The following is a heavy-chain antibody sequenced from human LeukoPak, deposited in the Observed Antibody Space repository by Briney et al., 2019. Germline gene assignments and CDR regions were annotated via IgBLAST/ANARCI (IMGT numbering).Heavy chain of an antibody. D-gene: IGHD6-13*01. V-gene: IGHV4-61*02. CDR1: GGSISSGSYY. Sequence: SETLSLTCTVSGGSISSGSYYWSWIRQPAVKGLEWIGRIYTSGSTNYNPSLKSRVTISVDKSKNQFSLKLSSVTAADTAVYYCASSSWLNWYFDLWGRGTLVTVSS. J-gene: IGHJ2*01. CDR2: IYTSGST. CDR3: ASSSWLNWYFDL.